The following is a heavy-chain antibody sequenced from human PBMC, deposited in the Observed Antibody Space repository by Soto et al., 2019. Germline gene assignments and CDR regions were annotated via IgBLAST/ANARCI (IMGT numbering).Heavy chain of an antibody. CDR1: GFSLSTSGVG. Sequence: QITLKESGPPLVKPTQTLTLTCTFSGFSLSTSGVGVGWIRQPPGESLEWLALIYWDDDRRYSPSLKSRLTITKDTSKRQVGLTVSDMDPGDTATYYCAHGTVTFDYWGQGTLVTVSS. J-gene: IGHJ4*02. CDR2: IYWDDDR. D-gene: IGHD4-17*01. CDR3: AHGTVTFDY. V-gene: IGHV2-5*02.